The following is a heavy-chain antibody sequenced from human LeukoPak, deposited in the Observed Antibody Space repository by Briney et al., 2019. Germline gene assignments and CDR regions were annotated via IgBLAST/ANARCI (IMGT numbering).Heavy chain of an antibody. CDR2: INQDGSAK. J-gene: IGHJ5*02. Sequence: GGSLRLSCAASGFTVRTNYMSWVRQAPGKGLEWVANINQDGSAKNYVGSVKGRFTISRDNTKKSLYLQMNSLRAEDTAVYYCARDLPWFDPWGQGTLVTVSS. CDR3: ARDLPWFDP. V-gene: IGHV3-7*01. CDR1: GFTVRTNY.